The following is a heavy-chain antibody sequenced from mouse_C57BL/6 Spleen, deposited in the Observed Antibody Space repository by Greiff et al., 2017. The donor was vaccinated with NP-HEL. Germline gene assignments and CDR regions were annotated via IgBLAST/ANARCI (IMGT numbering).Heavy chain of an antibody. D-gene: IGHD4-1*01. CDR1: GFTFSDYG. J-gene: IGHJ3*01. Sequence: EVMLVESGGGFVKPGGSLKLSCAASGFTFSDYGMHWVRQAPEKGLEWVAYISSGSSTIYYADTVKGRFTISRDNAKNTLFLQMTSLRSEDTAMYYCARHWGPFAYWGQGTLVTVSA. CDR2: ISSGSSTI. CDR3: ARHWGPFAY. V-gene: IGHV5-17*01.